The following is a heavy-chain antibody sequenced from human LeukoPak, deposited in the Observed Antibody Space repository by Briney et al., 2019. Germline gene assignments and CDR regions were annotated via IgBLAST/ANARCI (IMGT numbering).Heavy chain of an antibody. CDR2: MNPNSGNT. Sequence: ASVKVSCKASGYTFTSYDINWVRQATGQGLEWMGWMNPNSGNTGYAQKFQGRVTMTRNTSISTAYMELSSLRSEDTAVYYCARERGYSTSYYYYYMDVWGKGTMVTVSS. V-gene: IGHV1-8*01. CDR1: GYTFTSYD. CDR3: ARERGYSTSYYYYYMDV. J-gene: IGHJ6*03. D-gene: IGHD5-18*01.